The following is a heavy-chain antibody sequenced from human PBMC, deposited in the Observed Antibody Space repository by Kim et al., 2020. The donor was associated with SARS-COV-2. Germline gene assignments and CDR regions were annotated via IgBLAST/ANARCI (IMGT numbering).Heavy chain of an antibody. CDR2: IFPIFGTA. Sequence: SVKVSCKASGGTFSSYAFRWVRQAPGQGLEWMGGIFPIFGTANYAQKFQGRVTITADESTSTAYMELSSLRSEDTDVYYCASYSDWAAGDWGQGTLVTVSS. CDR1: GGTFSSYA. J-gene: IGHJ4*02. V-gene: IGHV1-69*13. D-gene: IGHD3-22*01. CDR3: ASYSDWAAGD.